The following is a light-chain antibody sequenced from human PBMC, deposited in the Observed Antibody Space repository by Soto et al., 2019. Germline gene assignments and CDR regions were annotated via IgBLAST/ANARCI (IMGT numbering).Light chain of an antibody. CDR3: SSYAGSNIDV. J-gene: IGLJ1*01. Sequence: QSALTQPPSASGSPGQSVTISCTGTSSDVGGYNYVSWYQQHPGKAPKLMIYEVSKRPSGVPDRFSGSKSGNTASLTVSGLQAEDVADYYCSSYAGSNIDVFGTGTKVTVL. V-gene: IGLV2-8*01. CDR2: EVS. CDR1: SSDVGGYNY.